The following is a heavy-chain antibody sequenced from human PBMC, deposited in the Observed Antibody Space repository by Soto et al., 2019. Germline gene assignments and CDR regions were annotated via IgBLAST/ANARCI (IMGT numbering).Heavy chain of an antibody. V-gene: IGHV4-34*01. CDR1: GGSFSGYY. Sequence: PSETLSLTCAVYGGSFSGYYWSWIRQPPGKGLEWIGEINHSGSTNYNPSIKSRVTISIDTSKDKFSLKLTSVTAADTAVYYCARTGDRSGYYYYYMDIWGKGTTVTVSS. J-gene: IGHJ6*03. D-gene: IGHD1-1*01. CDR3: ARTGDRSGYYYYYMDI. CDR2: INHSGST.